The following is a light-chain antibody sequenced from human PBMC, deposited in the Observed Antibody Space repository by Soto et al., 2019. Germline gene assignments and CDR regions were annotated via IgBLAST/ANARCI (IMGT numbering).Light chain of an antibody. V-gene: IGLV3-21*02. J-gene: IGLJ2*01. Sequence: SYELTQPPSVSVALGQTARVTCGGNNIGRKSVHWYQQMPGQAPVLVVSDYSDRPSGIPERFSGSKSGNTATLTISRVEAGDEADYYCSSYAGSNNFGVVFGGGTKLTVL. CDR2: DYS. CDR1: NIGRKS. CDR3: SSYAGSNNFGVV.